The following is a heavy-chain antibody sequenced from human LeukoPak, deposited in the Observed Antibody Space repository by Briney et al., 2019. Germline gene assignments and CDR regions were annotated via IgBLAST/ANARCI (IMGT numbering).Heavy chain of an antibody. J-gene: IGHJ6*03. Sequence: SETLSLTCTVSGGSISSYYWSWIRQPPGKGLEWIGYIYYSGSTNYNPSLKSRVTISVDTSKNQFSLKLSSVTAADTAVYYCARDRYYGSGKHYYMDVWGKGTTVTVSS. CDR3: ARDRYYGSGKHYYMDV. CDR1: GGSISSYY. CDR2: IYYSGST. V-gene: IGHV4-59*01. D-gene: IGHD3-10*01.